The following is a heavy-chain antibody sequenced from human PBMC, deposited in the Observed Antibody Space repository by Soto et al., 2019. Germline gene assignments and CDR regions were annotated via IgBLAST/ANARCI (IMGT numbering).Heavy chain of an antibody. CDR1: GFTFGDYA. CDR2: IRSKAYGGTT. CDR3: ARGRHDYYDICRERLHLGSGYYYYGMDV. V-gene: IGHV3-49*04. Sequence: GGSLRLSCTASGFTFGDYAMSWVRQAPGKGLEWVGFIRSKAYGGTTEYAASVKGRFTISRDDSKSIAYLQMDSLKTEDTAVYYCARGRHDYYDICRERLHLGSGYYYYGMDVRGQGTTVTVSS. D-gene: IGHD3-9*01. J-gene: IGHJ6*02.